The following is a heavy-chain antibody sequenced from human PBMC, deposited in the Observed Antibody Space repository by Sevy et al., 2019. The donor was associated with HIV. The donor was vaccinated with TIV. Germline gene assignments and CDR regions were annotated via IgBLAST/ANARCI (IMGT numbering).Heavy chain of an antibody. CDR2: IYHSGST. D-gene: IGHD6-13*01. Sequence: SETLSLTCAVSGGSISSSNWWSWVRQPPGKGLEWIGEIYHSGSTNYNPSLKSRVTISVDKSKNQFSLKLSSVTAADTAVYYCARDPYPYSSRYRYSDYYGMDVWGQGTTVTVSS. CDR1: GGSISSSNW. CDR3: ARDPYPYSSRYRYSDYYGMDV. J-gene: IGHJ6*02. V-gene: IGHV4-4*02.